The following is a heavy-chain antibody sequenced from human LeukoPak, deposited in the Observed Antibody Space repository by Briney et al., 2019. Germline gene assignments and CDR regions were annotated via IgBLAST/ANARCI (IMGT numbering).Heavy chain of an antibody. CDR1: GYTFTEYN. V-gene: IGHV1-2*02. CDR2: INPNSGGA. J-gene: IGHJ4*02. Sequence: ASVKFSCKASGYTFTEYNMHWVRQPPGQGLEWMGWINPNSGGANYAENFQGRVTMTRDTSISTAYMELSSLRYDDTALYYCARGQSLNDYWGQGTLVTVSS. CDR3: ARGQSLNDY.